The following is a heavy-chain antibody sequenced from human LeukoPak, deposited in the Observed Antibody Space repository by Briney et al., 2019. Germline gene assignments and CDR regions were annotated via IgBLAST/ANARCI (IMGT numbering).Heavy chain of an antibody. Sequence: SETLSLTCTVSGGSISSSTYYWGWIRQPPGKGLEWIGSIYYSGLTYYNPSLESRVTISVDTSKNQFSLKLSSVTAADTAIYYCARGLGGYDLPPWGQGTLVTVSS. V-gene: IGHV4-39*01. CDR3: ARGLGGYDLPP. CDR2: IYYSGLT. J-gene: IGHJ5*02. D-gene: IGHD1-14*01. CDR1: GGSISSSTYY.